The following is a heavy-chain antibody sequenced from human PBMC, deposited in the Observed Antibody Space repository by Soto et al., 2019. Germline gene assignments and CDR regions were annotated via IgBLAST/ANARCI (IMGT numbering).Heavy chain of an antibody. CDR1: GHSLSSGGYY. D-gene: IGHD6-19*01. CDR3: ARDWGSSGWPN. J-gene: IGHJ4*02. Sequence: LSLTCTVSGHSLSSGGYYWSWIRQHPGKGLEWVGYIYFTGSTLYNPSLKSRLAMSLDTSKNQFSLRLTSVTAADTAVYFCARDWGSSGWPNWGQGTLVTVSS. V-gene: IGHV4-31*03. CDR2: IYFTGST.